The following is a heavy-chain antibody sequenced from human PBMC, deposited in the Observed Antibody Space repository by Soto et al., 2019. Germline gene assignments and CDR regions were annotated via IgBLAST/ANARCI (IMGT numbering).Heavy chain of an antibody. CDR1: GFTFDDYA. CDR2: ISWNSGSI. Sequence: EVQLVESGGGLVQPGRSLRLSCAASGFTFDDYAMHWGRQAQGKGLEWVSGISWNSGSIGYAESVKGRFTISRDNAKNSLYLQMNSLSAEDTALYYGAKDMNSYGDQLFHYWGQGTLVTVSS. CDR3: AKDMNSYGDQLFHY. J-gene: IGHJ4*02. V-gene: IGHV3-9*01. D-gene: IGHD4-17*01.